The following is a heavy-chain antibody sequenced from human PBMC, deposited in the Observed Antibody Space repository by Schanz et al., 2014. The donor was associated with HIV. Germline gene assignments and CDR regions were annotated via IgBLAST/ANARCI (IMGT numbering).Heavy chain of an antibody. D-gene: IGHD3-16*02. Sequence: QVRLVQSGAEVKKPGGSVKVSCTASGYTFVDHYVHWVRQAPGQGLEWMGWINTEDGDTQYFYKLQSRVSMTTNYSTNTAHNELRNLRSADTAIYYCARDKDYTWATYRFPDSWGQGTVVTVSS. CDR2: INTEDGDT. CDR1: GYTFVDHY. CDR3: ARDKDYTWATYRFPDS. V-gene: IGHV1-2*02. J-gene: IGHJ4*02.